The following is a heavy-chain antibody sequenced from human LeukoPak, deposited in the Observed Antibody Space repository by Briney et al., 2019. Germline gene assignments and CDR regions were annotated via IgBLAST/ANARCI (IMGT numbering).Heavy chain of an antibody. J-gene: IGHJ6*02. CDR1: GYTFTGYY. CDR2: INPNSGGT. D-gene: IGHD3-3*01. V-gene: IGHV1-2*02. Sequence: ASVKVSCKASGYTFTGYYMHWVRQAPGQGLEWMGWINPNSGGTNYAQKFQGRVTMTRDTSISTAYMELSRLRSDVTAVYYCARVKSRILEWLSLQYYYGMDVWGQGTTVTVSS. CDR3: ARVKSRILEWLSLQYYYGMDV.